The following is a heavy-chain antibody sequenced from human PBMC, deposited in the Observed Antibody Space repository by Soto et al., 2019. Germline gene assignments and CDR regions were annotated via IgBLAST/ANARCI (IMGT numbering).Heavy chain of an antibody. CDR1: GGSSSSYY. D-gene: IGHD6-19*01. CDR2: LDYSGTT. J-gene: IGHJ4*02. CDR3: ARDSFPPYSSASKGFDY. Sequence: ASATLSLTCTVSGGSSSSYYWNGIRQSPGKGLEWIASLDYSGTTKYNPSLKSRITTSVDPSKKQFSLKMRSVTAADPAVYYCARDSFPPYSSASKGFDYWGQGSLVNVYS. V-gene: IGHV4-59*01.